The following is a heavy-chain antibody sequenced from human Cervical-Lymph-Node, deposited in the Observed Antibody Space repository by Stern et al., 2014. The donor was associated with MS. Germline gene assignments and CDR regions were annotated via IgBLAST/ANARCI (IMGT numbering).Heavy chain of an antibody. Sequence: VQLVESGAEVKKPGASVKVSCEASGYTFTASYIHWVRQAPGQGLEWMGWISPNSGGTHYAQKFQGRVTMTSDTSFSTVYMELSSLTSDDTAVYYCARDGHYSSTWYIDYWGQGTLVTVSS. J-gene: IGHJ4*02. CDR3: ARDGHYSSTWYIDY. CDR1: GYTFTASY. V-gene: IGHV1-2*02. D-gene: IGHD6-13*01. CDR2: ISPNSGGT.